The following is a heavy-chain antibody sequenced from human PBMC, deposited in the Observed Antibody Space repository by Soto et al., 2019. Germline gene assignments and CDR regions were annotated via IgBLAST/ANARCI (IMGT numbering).Heavy chain of an antibody. CDR3: ARTSSTVTTQFYYYYYYMDV. CDR2: IYYSGST. Sequence: PSETMALTSTVSGGSMKSYYWGWIRQPPGKGLEWIGYIYYSGSTNYNPSLKSRVTISVDTSKNQFSLKLSSVTAADTAVYYCARTSSTVTTQFYYYYYYMDVWGKGTTVTVSS. D-gene: IGHD4-4*01. V-gene: IGHV4-59*01. J-gene: IGHJ6*03. CDR1: GGSMKSYY.